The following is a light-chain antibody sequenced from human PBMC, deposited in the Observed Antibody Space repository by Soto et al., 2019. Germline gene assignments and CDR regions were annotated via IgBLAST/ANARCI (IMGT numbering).Light chain of an antibody. Sequence: EIVLTQSPGTLSLSPGESATLSCRASQTVSRSSVAWYQQKPGQAPRLLIYGASTRATGIPDRFSGSGSGTDFTLTINRLEAEDFAVYYCQQRGGSPSWTFGQGTKVDIK. CDR2: GAS. V-gene: IGKV3-20*01. CDR3: QQRGGSPSWT. J-gene: IGKJ1*01. CDR1: QTVSRSS.